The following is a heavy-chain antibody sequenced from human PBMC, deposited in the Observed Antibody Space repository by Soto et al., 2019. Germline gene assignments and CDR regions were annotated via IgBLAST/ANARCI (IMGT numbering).Heavy chain of an antibody. D-gene: IGHD2-21*02. CDR2: TYYRSKWYN. CDR3: ARSLLAYCGGDCYSDFDY. Sequence: SQTLSLTCVISGDSVSSNSAAWNWIRQSPSRGLEWLGRTYYRSKWYNDYAVSVRSRITINPDTSKNQFSLQLNSVTPEDTAVYYCARSLLAYCGGDCYSDFDYWGQGTLVTVSS. CDR1: GDSVSSNSAA. J-gene: IGHJ4*02. V-gene: IGHV6-1*01.